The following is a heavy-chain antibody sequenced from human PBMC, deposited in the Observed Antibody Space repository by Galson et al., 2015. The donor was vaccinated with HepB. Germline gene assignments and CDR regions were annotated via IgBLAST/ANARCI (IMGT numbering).Heavy chain of an antibody. J-gene: IGHJ4*02. CDR1: GFTFSSYA. D-gene: IGHD2-2*01. Sequence: SLRLSCAASGFTFSSYAMHWVRQAPGKGLEWVAVISYDGSNKYYADSVKGRFTISRDNSKNTLYLQMNSLRAEDTAVYYCARHSGQLLGFDYWGQGTLVTVPS. V-gene: IGHV3-30-3*01. CDR2: ISYDGSNK. CDR3: ARHSGQLLGFDY.